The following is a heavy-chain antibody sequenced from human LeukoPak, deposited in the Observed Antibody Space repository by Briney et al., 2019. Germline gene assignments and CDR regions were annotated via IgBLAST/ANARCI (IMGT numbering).Heavy chain of an antibody. CDR3: ARAGYDLLTLAPDPANDY. V-gene: IGHV1-18*01. Sequence: ASVTVSCKASGYTFTSYGFNWVRQAPGQGLEWMGWIIAYNGNTNYAQKLQGGVTMTTDTSTSTAYMELRSLRSDDTAVYYCARAGYDLLTLAPDPANDYWGQGTLVTVSS. D-gene: IGHD3-9*01. J-gene: IGHJ4*02. CDR2: IIAYNGNT. CDR1: GYTFTSYG.